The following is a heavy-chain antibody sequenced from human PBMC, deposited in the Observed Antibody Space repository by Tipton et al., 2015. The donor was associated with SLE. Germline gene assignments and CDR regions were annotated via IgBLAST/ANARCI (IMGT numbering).Heavy chain of an antibody. V-gene: IGHV3-7*01. D-gene: IGHD6-25*01. CDR3: AKAEGNGWGYYLDY. J-gene: IGHJ4*02. CDR1: GFTFNDYW. CDR2: IRQDGGEK. Sequence: SLRLSCAVSGFTFNDYWMSWVRQAPGKGLEWVANIRQDGGEKFYAGSVKGRFTISRDNAKNSLYLQLNRLRADDTALYYCAKAEGNGWGYYLDYWGRGSLVAVSS.